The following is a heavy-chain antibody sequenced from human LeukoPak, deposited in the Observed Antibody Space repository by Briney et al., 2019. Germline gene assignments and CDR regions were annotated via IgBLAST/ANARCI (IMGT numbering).Heavy chain of an antibody. J-gene: IGHJ4*02. CDR3: ARDLKRTVGATTTSDY. V-gene: IGHV1-18*01. Sequence: GASVKVSCKASGYTFTSYGISWVRQAPGQGLEWMGWISAHNGDTNYAQKFQGRVSMTTDTSTSTGYMELRSLTSDDTAVYYCARDLKRTVGATTTSDYWGQGTLVIVSS. CDR2: ISAHNGDT. CDR1: GYTFTSYG. D-gene: IGHD1-26*01.